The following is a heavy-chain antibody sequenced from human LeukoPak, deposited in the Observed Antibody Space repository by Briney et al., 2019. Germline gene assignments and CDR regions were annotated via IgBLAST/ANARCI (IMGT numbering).Heavy chain of an antibody. CDR3: ASGEGGNWNPFDY. CDR2: ISGSGGST. V-gene: IGHV3-23*01. D-gene: IGHD1-20*01. J-gene: IGHJ4*02. Sequence: PGGSLRLSCAASGFTFSSYGMSWVRQAPGKGLEWVSAISGSGGSTYYADSVKGRFTISRDNSKNALYLQMNSLRAEDTAVYYCASGEGGNWNPFDYWGQGTLVTVSS. CDR1: GFTFSSYG.